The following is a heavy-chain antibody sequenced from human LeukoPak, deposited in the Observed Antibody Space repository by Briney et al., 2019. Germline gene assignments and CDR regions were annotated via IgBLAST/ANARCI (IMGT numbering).Heavy chain of an antibody. CDR2: VNTNTGNP. Sequence: ALVKVSCKPSGYTFTDYAINWVRQAPGQGLEYMGWVNTNTGNPTYAQGFTGRFVFSSDSSVSTAYLQITSLKADDSAIYFCASCNDSSGYFAYWGQGTLVTVSS. CDR1: GYTFTDYA. J-gene: IGHJ4*02. D-gene: IGHD3-22*01. V-gene: IGHV7-4-1*02. CDR3: ASCNDSSGYFAY.